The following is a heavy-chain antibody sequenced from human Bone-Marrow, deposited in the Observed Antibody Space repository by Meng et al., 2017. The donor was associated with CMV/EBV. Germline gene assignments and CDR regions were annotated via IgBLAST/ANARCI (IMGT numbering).Heavy chain of an antibody. D-gene: IGHD6-13*01. J-gene: IGHJ3*02. CDR3: ASGGAAAIRPLHFDAFDI. V-gene: IGHV1-46*01. Sequence: ASVKVSCKASGYTFTSYYMHWVRQAPGPGLEWMGIINPSGGSTSYAQKLQGRVTMTRDTSTSTVYMELSSLRSEDTDVYYCASGGAAAIRPLHFDAFDIWGQGTMVTVSS. CDR2: INPSGGST. CDR1: GYTFTSYY.